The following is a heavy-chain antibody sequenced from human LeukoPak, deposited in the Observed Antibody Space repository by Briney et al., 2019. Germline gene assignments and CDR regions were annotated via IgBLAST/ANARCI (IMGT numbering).Heavy chain of an antibody. CDR2: INAGNGNT. CDR3: ARGVDYGDYGDY. Sequence: GASVNVSCKASGYTFTSYAMHWVRQAPGQRLEWMGWINAGNGNTKYSQKFQGRVTITRDTSASTAYMELSSLRSEDTAVYYCARGVDYGDYGDYWGQGTLVTVSS. D-gene: IGHD4-17*01. V-gene: IGHV1-3*01. J-gene: IGHJ4*02. CDR1: GYTFTSYA.